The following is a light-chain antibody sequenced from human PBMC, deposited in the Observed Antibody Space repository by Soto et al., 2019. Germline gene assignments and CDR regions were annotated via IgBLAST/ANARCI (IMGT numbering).Light chain of an antibody. V-gene: IGKV1-5*03. CDR3: QQYNSYPWT. CDR2: PAS. Sequence: DIQMTQSPSTLSASVGDRVTITCRASQSISSWLAWYQQKPGEAPKSLIYPASSLESGVPSRFSGSGSGTEFTLTISSLQPDEFATYYCQQYNSYPWTFGQGTKVEIK. CDR1: QSISSW. J-gene: IGKJ1*01.